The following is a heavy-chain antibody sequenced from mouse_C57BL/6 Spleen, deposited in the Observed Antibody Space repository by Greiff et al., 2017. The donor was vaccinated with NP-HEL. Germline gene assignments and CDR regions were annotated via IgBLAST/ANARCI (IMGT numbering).Heavy chain of an antibody. Sequence: EVQLQQSGPELVKPGASVKISCKASGYSFTGYYMNWVKQSPEKSLEWIGEINPSTGGTTYIQKFKAKATLTVDKSSSTAYMQLKSLTSEDSAVYYCARTGITTVVATKDFDYWGQGTTLTVSS. CDR3: ARTGITTVVATKDFDY. CDR2: INPSTGGT. J-gene: IGHJ2*01. D-gene: IGHD1-1*01. V-gene: IGHV1-42*01. CDR1: GYSFTGYY.